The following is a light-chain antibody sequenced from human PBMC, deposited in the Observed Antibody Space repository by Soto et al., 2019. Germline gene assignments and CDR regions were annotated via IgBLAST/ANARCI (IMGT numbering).Light chain of an antibody. CDR2: GAS. J-gene: IGKJ1*01. CDR3: QQYGSSPPWT. V-gene: IGKV3-20*01. CDR1: QSVSNSY. Sequence: IGLTQSPGTLSLSPGARAPLSCRASQSVSNSYLAWYQQKPGQAPRLLIYGASSRATGIPDRFSGSGSGTDFTLTISRLEPEDFAVYYCQQYGSSPPWTFGQGTKVDI.